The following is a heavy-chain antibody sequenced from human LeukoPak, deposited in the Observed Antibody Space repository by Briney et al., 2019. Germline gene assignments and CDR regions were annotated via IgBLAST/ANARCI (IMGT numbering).Heavy chain of an antibody. J-gene: IGHJ4*02. CDR3: AIMHGYYDGSGYWVQ. D-gene: IGHD3-22*01. V-gene: IGHV3-23*01. CDR2: ITTTGATT. Sequence: GGSLRLSCAASGFTFGSYGMSWVRQAPGKGLEGVSFITTTGATTSYADSVKGRFTISRDKPRNTLYMQMNSLRDEDTALYYCAIMHGYYDGSGYWVQWGQGTLVTVSS. CDR1: GFTFGSYG.